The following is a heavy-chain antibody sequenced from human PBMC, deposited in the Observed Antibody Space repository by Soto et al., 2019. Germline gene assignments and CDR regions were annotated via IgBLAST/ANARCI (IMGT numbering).Heavy chain of an antibody. V-gene: IGHV3-13*04. Sequence: EVQLVESGGGLVQPGGSLRLSCAASGFTFSSYDMHWVRQATGKGLEWVSRIGTAGDTYYLASVKGRFTMSRENAKNSLYLQMNSLRAGDTAVYYCVREGAAGPFDSWGQGTLVTVSS. D-gene: IGHD6-13*01. CDR1: GFTFSSYD. CDR2: IGTAGDT. J-gene: IGHJ4*02. CDR3: VREGAAGPFDS.